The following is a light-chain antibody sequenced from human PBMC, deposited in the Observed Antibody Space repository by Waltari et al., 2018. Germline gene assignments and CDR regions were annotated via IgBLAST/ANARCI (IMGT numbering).Light chain of an antibody. CDR3: QQYGSSVLYT. Sequence: VLTQSTGTLSLSPGERATISCRASQSLTKRYLAWYQQKPGQAPRLLIYGASSRAAGIPDRFSGSGSGTDFTLTISRLEPEDFAVYYCQQYGSSVLYTFGQGTKLEIK. CDR2: GAS. V-gene: IGKV3-20*01. CDR1: QSLTKRY. J-gene: IGKJ2*01.